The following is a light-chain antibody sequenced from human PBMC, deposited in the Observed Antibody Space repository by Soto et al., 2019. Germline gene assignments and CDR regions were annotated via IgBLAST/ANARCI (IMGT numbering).Light chain of an antibody. J-gene: IGKJ4*01. V-gene: IGKV3-11*01. CDR3: QQRTNWPLT. CDR1: QSVGSF. Sequence: EIMLTQSPATLSLSPGERATLSCRASQSVGSFSAWYQQKPGQTPRLLIYDASNRATGIPARFSGSGSGTDFTLTISSLEPEDFAVYYCQQRTNWPLTFGGGTQVEIK. CDR2: DAS.